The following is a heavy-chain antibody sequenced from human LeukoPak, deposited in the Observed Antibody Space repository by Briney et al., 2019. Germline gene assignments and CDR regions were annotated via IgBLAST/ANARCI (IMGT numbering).Heavy chain of an antibody. Sequence: GGSLRLSCTASGFTYSLFGMHWVRQAPGKGLEWVAVIWSDGTDKYYGDAVKGRFTISRDNSSNTLYLQMNNLGDVATAVYYCSKDAQRGFDYSNSLEYWGQGTLVIVSS. CDR3: SKDAQRGFDYSNSLEY. CDR2: IWSDGTDK. D-gene: IGHD4-11*01. J-gene: IGHJ4*02. CDR1: GFTYSLFG. V-gene: IGHV3-33*06.